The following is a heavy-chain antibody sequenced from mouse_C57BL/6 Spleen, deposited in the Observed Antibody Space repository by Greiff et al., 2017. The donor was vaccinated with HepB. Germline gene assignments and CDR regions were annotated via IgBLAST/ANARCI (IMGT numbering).Heavy chain of an antibody. CDR2: IDPADSYT. V-gene: IGHV1-69*01. J-gene: IGHJ2*01. Sequence: VQLQQPGAELVMPGASVKLSCKASGYTFTSYWMHWVKQRPGQGLEWIGEIDPADSYTNYNQKFKGKSTLTVDKPSSTAYMQHSSLTSEDSAVDYCARMGTTVGDYWGQGTTLTVSS. CDR3: ARMGTTVGDY. CDR1: GYTFTSYW. D-gene: IGHD1-1*01.